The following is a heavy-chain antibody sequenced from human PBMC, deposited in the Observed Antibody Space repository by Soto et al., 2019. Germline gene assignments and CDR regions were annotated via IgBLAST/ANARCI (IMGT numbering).Heavy chain of an antibody. CDR2: ISAYNGNT. CDR1: GYTFTSYH. Sequence: QGQLVQSGAEVKKPGASVKVSCKASGYTFTSYHITWVRQDHGQGLEWMGWISAYNGNTTYAQKLQGRVTMTTDTSTSTAYMELRSMRSDDTAVDYCSRDSPPPREWGQGTLVTVSS. CDR3: SRDSPPPRE. V-gene: IGHV1-18*01. J-gene: IGHJ1*01.